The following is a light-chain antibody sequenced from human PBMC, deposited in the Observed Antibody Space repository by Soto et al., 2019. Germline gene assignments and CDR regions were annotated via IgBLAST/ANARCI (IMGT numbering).Light chain of an antibody. J-gene: IGLJ2*01. V-gene: IGLV1-47*01. Sequence: QSVLTQPPSASGTPGQRVTISCSGSSSNIGSNYVYWYQQLPGTAPKLLIYRNNQRPSGVPDRFSGSKSGTSASLAISGLRSEDEADYYCAAWDDSLSALVFGGGTKVPS. CDR3: AAWDDSLSALV. CDR1: SSNIGSNY. CDR2: RNN.